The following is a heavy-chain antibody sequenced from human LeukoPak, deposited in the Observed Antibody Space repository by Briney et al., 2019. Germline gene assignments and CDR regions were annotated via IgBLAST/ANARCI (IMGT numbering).Heavy chain of an antibody. J-gene: IGHJ3*02. D-gene: IGHD2-2*01. V-gene: IGHV4-30-4*02. CDR1: GGSISSGDYS. CDR2: IYYSGST. Sequence: ASETLSLTCTVSGGSISSGDYSWSWIRQPPGRGLEWFGYIYYSGSTYYNPSLKSRVTISVDTSKNQFSLKLSSVTAADTAVYYCASSLGKYQLHEVAFDIWGQGTMVTVSS. CDR3: ASSLGKYQLHEVAFDI.